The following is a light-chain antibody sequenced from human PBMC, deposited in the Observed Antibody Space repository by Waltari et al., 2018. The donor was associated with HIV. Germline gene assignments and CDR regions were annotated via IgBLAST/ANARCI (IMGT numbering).Light chain of an antibody. Sequence: DIQITQSPSSLSASVGVRVTITCRASQNIDSSLNWYQQTPGKAPKLLIFGASNLQSGVPSRFTGSRSGTDFTLTVSSLQPEDFTTYYCQQTYKTPHTFGQGTRLEIK. CDR2: GAS. CDR3: QQTYKTPHT. V-gene: IGKV1-39*01. CDR1: QNIDSS. J-gene: IGKJ5*01.